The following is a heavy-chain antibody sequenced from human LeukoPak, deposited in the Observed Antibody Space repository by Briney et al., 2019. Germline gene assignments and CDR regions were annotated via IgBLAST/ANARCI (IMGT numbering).Heavy chain of an antibody. V-gene: IGHV1-24*01. J-gene: IGHJ4*02. CDR1: GYTLTELS. CDR3: ATQYYDILTGYYAFDY. D-gene: IGHD3-9*01. CDR2: FDPEDGET. Sequence: GASVKVSCKVSGYTLTELSMHWMRQAPGKGLEWMGGFDPEDGETIYAQKFQGRVTMTEDTSTDTAYMELSSVRSEDTAVYYCATQYYDILTGYYAFDYWGQGTLVTVSS.